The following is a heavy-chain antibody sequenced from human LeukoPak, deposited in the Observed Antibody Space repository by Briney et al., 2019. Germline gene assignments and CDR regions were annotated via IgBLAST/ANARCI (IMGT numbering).Heavy chain of an antibody. CDR3: AKYRGSSSWFPNYYFDY. CDR2: ISGSGGST. V-gene: IGHV3-23*01. CDR1: GFTFSSYA. D-gene: IGHD1-26*01. Sequence: GGSLRLSCAASGFTFSSYAMSWVRQAPGKGLEWVSAISGSGGSTYYAGSVKGRFTISRDNSKNTLYLQMNSLRAEDTAVYYCAKYRGSSSWFPNYYFDYWGQGTLVTVSS. J-gene: IGHJ4*02.